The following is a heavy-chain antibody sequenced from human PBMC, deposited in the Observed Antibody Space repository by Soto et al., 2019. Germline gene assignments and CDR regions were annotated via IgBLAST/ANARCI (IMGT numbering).Heavy chain of an antibody. J-gene: IGHJ4*02. CDR2: VYHTGRT. CDR3: ASDFAYFDS. CDR1: GGSFKSGSYS. Sequence: SETLSLTCTVSGGSFKSGSYSWSWIRQPPGKGLEWIGYVYHTGRTSYNHSLKSRVSISMDTSKNQFSLNLDSVTAADTAVYFCASDFAYFDSWGQGTLVTVSS. V-gene: IGHV4-61*01. D-gene: IGHD3-3*01.